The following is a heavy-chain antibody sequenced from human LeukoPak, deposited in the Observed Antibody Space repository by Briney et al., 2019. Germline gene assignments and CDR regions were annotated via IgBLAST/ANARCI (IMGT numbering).Heavy chain of an antibody. CDR3: ARSHRLLWFGELSY. V-gene: IGHV3-7*01. D-gene: IGHD3-10*01. J-gene: IGHJ4*02. Sequence: PGGSLRLSCAASGFTFSSYWMSWVRQAPGKGLEWVANIKQDGSEKYYVDSVKGRLTISRDNAKNSLYLQMNSLRAEDTAVYYCARSHRLLWFGELSYWGQGTLVTVSS. CDR1: GFTFSSYW. CDR2: IKQDGSEK.